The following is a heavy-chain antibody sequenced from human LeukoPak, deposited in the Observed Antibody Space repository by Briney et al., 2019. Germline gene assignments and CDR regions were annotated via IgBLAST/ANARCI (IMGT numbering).Heavy chain of an antibody. V-gene: IGHV1-18*01. CDR3: ARADIVLMVYATALGAFDI. D-gene: IGHD2-8*01. J-gene: IGHJ3*02. CDR2: ISAYNGNT. CDR1: GYTFTSYG. Sequence: ASVKVSCKASGYTFTSYGISWVRQAPGQGLEWMGWISAYNGNTNYAQKLRGRVTMTTDTSTSTAYMELRSLRSDDTAVYYCARADIVLMVYATALGAFDIWGQGTMVTVSS.